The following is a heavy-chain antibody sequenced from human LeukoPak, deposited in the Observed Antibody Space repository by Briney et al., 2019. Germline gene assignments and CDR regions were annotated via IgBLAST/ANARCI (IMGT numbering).Heavy chain of an antibody. Sequence: SETLSLTCAVYGGSFSGYYWSWIRQPPGKGLEWIGEINHSGSTNYNPSLKSRVTISVDTSKNQFSLKLSSVTAADTAVYYCARLDIVVVPAAPYNWFDPWGQGTLVTVSS. CDR2: INHSGST. CDR3: ARLDIVVVPAAPYNWFDP. D-gene: IGHD2-2*01. V-gene: IGHV4-34*01. CDR1: GGSFSGYY. J-gene: IGHJ5*02.